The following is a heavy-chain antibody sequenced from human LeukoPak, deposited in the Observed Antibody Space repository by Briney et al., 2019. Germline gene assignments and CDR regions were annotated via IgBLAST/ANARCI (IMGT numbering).Heavy chain of an antibody. Sequence: PGGSLRLSCAASGFTFSDFWMTWVRRAPGRGLEWVAHINQDGSEIYSVDSVRGRFTISRDNVKNSLFLQINILRAEDTAVYYCARSGMAVAATPWDWGQGALVTVSS. CDR1: GFTFSDFW. CDR3: ARSGMAVAATPWD. J-gene: IGHJ1*01. D-gene: IGHD6-19*01. V-gene: IGHV3-7*05. CDR2: INQDGSEI.